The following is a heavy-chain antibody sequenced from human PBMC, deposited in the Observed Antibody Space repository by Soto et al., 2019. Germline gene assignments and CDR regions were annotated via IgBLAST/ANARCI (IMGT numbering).Heavy chain of an antibody. Sequence: QVQLVQSGAEVKKPGASVKVSCKASGYTFTSYYMHWVRQAPGQGLEWMGIINPSGGSTSYAQKFQGRSTMTRDTSTSTVYMGPSSPRSEDTAVYYCARVTLDSGSYYVAYWGQGTLVTVSS. J-gene: IGHJ4*02. CDR3: ARVTLDSGSYYVAY. CDR1: GYTFTSYY. D-gene: IGHD1-26*01. CDR2: INPSGGST. V-gene: IGHV1-46*01.